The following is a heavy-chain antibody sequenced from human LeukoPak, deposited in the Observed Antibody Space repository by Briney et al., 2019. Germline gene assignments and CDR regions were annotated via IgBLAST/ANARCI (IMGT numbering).Heavy chain of an antibody. J-gene: IGHJ5*02. CDR2: IYYSGST. CDR1: GGSISSYY. D-gene: IGHD3-9*01. Sequence: SETLSLTCTVSGGSISSYYWSWIRQPPGKGLEWIGYIYYSGSTNYNPSLKSRVTMSVDTSKNQFSLKLSSVTAADTAVYYCARGLRYFDWLSNWDNWFDPWGQGTLVTVSS. CDR3: ARGLRYFDWLSNWDNWFDP. V-gene: IGHV4-59*12.